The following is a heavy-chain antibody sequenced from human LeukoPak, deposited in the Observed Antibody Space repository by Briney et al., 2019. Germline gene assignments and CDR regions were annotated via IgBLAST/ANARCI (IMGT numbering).Heavy chain of an antibody. V-gene: IGHV3-7*01. J-gene: IGHJ2*01. CDR1: GFRFSSYW. CDR2: IKQDGREK. Sequence: GGSLRLSCAASGFRFSSYWMSWVRQAPGKGLEWVANIKQDGREKYYVDSVKGRFTISRDNAKDSLFLQMYSLRAEDTALYYCARGYSSYWYAHISQYWYFDLWGRGTLVTVSS. D-gene: IGHD6-13*01. CDR3: ARGYSSYWYAHISQYWYFDL.